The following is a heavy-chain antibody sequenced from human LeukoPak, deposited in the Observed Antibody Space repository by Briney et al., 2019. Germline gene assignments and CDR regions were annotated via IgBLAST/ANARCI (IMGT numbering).Heavy chain of an antibody. Sequence: GGSLRLSCAASGFTFSSYAMSWVRQAPGKGLEWVAVISYDGSNKYYIDSVKGRFTISRDNSKNTLYLQMNSLRAEDTAVYYCVKDKGMALMLSAAGDYWGQGTMVTVSS. CDR1: GFTFSSYA. CDR2: ISYDGSNK. J-gene: IGHJ4*02. D-gene: IGHD5-24*01. CDR3: VKDKGMALMLSAAGDY. V-gene: IGHV3-30*18.